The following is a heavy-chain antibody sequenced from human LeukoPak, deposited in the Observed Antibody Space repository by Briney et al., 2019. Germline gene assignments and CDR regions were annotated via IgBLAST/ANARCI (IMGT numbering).Heavy chain of an antibody. Sequence: GGSLRLSCAASGFTVSSNYMSWVRQAPGKGLEWVSVIYSGGSTYYADSVKGRFTISRDNSKNTLYLQMNSLRAEDTAVYYCARDPESAVAGDFDYWGQGTLVTVSS. CDR2: IYSGGST. CDR1: GFTVSSNY. D-gene: IGHD6-19*01. V-gene: IGHV3-66*01. J-gene: IGHJ4*02. CDR3: ARDPESAVAGDFDY.